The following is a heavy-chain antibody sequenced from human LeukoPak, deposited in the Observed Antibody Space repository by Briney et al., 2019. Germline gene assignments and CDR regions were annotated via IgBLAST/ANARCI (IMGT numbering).Heavy chain of an antibody. Sequence: GGSLGLSCAASRFTFNNYAVNWVRQAPGKGLDWVAIISSDGTKKYYADSVTGRFTISRDNSKNTVFLQMNSLRDEDTAIYYCAREVGYSDYWGQGTLVTVSS. CDR1: RFTFNNYA. J-gene: IGHJ4*02. CDR3: AREVGYSDY. D-gene: IGHD5-12*01. V-gene: IGHV3-30*04. CDR2: ISSDGTKK.